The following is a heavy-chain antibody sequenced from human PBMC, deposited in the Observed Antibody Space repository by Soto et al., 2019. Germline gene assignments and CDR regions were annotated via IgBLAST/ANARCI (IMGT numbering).Heavy chain of an antibody. CDR3: ATSYGSGSTHFAN. V-gene: IGHV1-69*02. J-gene: IGHJ4*02. D-gene: IGHD3-10*01. Sequence: QVQLVQSGAEVKKPGSSVKVSCTASAGTFNSYTINWVCQTPGQGLEWVGRVNPIVGMSNSALKFQGRVTITPAKSTNRAYTELASLESVDTAVYYCATSYGSGSTHFANWGQGTLVTVSS. CDR2: VNPIVGMS. CDR1: AGTFNSYT.